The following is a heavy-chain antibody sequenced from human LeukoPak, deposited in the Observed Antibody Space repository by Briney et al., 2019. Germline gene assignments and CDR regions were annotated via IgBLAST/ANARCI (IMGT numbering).Heavy chain of an antibody. Sequence: GGSLRLSCATSGFSFSSYAMSWVRQAPGKGLEWVSAMSSSDDGRYYAASVRGRFTISRDTSRSTLYLQMNSLRAEDAAVYYCAKAPVTSCRGAFCYPFDYWGQGTLVTVSS. D-gene: IGHD2-15*01. V-gene: IGHV3-23*01. CDR3: AKAPVTSCRGAFCYPFDY. CDR2: MSSSDDGR. J-gene: IGHJ4*02. CDR1: GFSFSSYA.